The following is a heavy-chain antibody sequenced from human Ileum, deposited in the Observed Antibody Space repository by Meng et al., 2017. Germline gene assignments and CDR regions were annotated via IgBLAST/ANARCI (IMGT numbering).Heavy chain of an antibody. Sequence: VQLVESGGGLVQTGGSLKLSCAASGFSFSDSSMHWVRQASGQGLEWVGHIRSKANNYATAYAASVKGRFTISRDESKNTAYLQMSSLKTEDTAVYYCTRLYSAGWGQGTLVTVSS. J-gene: IGHJ4*02. CDR1: GFSFSDSS. CDR3: TRLYSAG. D-gene: IGHD6-13*01. CDR2: IRSKANNYAT. V-gene: IGHV3-73*02.